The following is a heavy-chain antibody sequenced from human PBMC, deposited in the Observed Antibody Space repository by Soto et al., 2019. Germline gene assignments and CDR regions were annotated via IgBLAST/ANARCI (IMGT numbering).Heavy chain of an antibody. CDR1: GYSISSGYY. D-gene: IGHD3-3*01. V-gene: IGHV4-38-2*01. CDR3: ARVGDFWSGYYTGNLDP. J-gene: IGHJ5*02. Sequence: PSETLSLTCAVSGYSISSGYYWGWIRQPPGKGLEWIGSIYHSGSTYYNPSLESRVTISVDTSKNQFSLKLSSVTAADTAVYYCARVGDFWSGYYTGNLDPWGQGTLVTVSS. CDR2: IYHSGST.